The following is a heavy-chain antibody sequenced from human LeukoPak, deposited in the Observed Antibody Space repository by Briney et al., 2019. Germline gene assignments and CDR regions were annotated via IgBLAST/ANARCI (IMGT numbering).Heavy chain of an antibody. CDR3: ARRLRYFDY. CDR2: ISYDGSNK. Sequence: GGSMRLSCAASGFTFSSYAMHWVRQAPGKGLEWVAVISYDGSNKYYADSVKGRFTISRDNSKNTLYLQMNSLRAEDTAVYYCARRLRYFDYWGQGTLVTVSS. V-gene: IGHV3-30*04. CDR1: GFTFSSYA. D-gene: IGHD2-15*01. J-gene: IGHJ4*02.